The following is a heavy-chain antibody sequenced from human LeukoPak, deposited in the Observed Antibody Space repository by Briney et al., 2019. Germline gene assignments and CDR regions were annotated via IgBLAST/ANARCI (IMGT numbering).Heavy chain of an antibody. Sequence: GGSLRLSCAASGFTFSSYSINWVRQAPGKGLEWVSSISGSSNYIYYADSVEGRFSVSRDNTKNSLYLQMNSLRVEDTALFYCARRVASANDAFDIWGQGTMVTVSS. V-gene: IGHV3-21*01. J-gene: IGHJ3*02. D-gene: IGHD2-15*01. CDR3: ARRVASANDAFDI. CDR1: GFTFSSYS. CDR2: ISGSSNYI.